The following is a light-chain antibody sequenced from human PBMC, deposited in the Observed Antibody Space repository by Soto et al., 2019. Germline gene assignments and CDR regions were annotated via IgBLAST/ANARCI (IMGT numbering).Light chain of an antibody. CDR1: RDISNW. Sequence: DIQMTQSPSSVSASVGDRVTITCRASRDISNWLAWYQQRPGKAPNLLIYHASNLQSGVPSRFSGSGSGTDFPLTISSLQPEDFATYYCQQSNTFPWTFGQGTKVDIK. J-gene: IGKJ1*01. CDR3: QQSNTFPWT. V-gene: IGKV1-12*01. CDR2: HAS.